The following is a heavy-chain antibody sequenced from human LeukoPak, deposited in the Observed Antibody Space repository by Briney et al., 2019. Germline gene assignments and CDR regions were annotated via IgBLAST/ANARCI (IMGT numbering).Heavy chain of an antibody. Sequence: ASVKVSFKASGYTFTNYYMHWVRQAPGQGLEWVGIINPSGGYTSYVQKFQGRLTMTRDTSTSTVYMELSSLRSEDTALYYCARVADDSGGYYYWGQGTLVTVSS. CDR1: GYTFTNYY. D-gene: IGHD3-22*01. CDR2: INPSGGYT. J-gene: IGHJ4*02. V-gene: IGHV1-46*01. CDR3: ARVADDSGGYYY.